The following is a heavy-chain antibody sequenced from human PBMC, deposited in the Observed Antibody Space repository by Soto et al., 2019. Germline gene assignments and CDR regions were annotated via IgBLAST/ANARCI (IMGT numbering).Heavy chain of an antibody. CDR2: VSYDGSNK. CDR1: GFTFNTYA. D-gene: IGHD6-19*01. Sequence: SLRLSCVASGFTFNTYAMHWVRQAPGKGLEWVAVVSYDGSNKYYADSVKGRFTISRDNSKNTLYLQMNSLRAEDTAVYYCATPHSSTFYYFDYWGQGTPVTVSS. J-gene: IGHJ4*02. CDR3: ATPHSSTFYYFDY. V-gene: IGHV3-30-3*01.